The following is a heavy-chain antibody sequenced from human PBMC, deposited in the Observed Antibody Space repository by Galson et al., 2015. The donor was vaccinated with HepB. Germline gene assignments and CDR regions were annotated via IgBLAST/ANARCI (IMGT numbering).Heavy chain of an antibody. V-gene: IGHV1-24*01. Sequence: SVKVSCKVSGYTLTELSMHWVRQAPGKGLEWMGGFDPEDGETIYAQKFQGRVTMTEDTSTDTAYMELSSLRSEDTAVYYCATLYNWNDGDAFDIWGQGTMVTVSS. CDR1: GYTLTELS. J-gene: IGHJ3*02. CDR2: FDPEDGET. D-gene: IGHD1-1*01. CDR3: ATLYNWNDGDAFDI.